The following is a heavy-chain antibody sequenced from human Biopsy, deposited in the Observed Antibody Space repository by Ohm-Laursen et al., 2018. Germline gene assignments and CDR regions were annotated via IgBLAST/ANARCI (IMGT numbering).Heavy chain of an antibody. J-gene: IGHJ6*02. CDR3: ARDTELLSIGLDYNFGMVV. CDR1: GDRFSNYP. D-gene: IGHD1-14*01. Sequence: SVKVSCKVSGDRFSNYPISWVRQAPGQGLEWMGGIIPIFNTPKYAQRFQGRVTITADRSTTTAYMKLSSLRSEDTAVYYCARDTELLSIGLDYNFGMVVWGQGTTVTVSS. V-gene: IGHV1-69*06. CDR2: IIPIFNTP.